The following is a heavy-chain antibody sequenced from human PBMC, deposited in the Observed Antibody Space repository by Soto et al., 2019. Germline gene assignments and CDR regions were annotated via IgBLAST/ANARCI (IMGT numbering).Heavy chain of an antibody. Sequence: PSETLSLTCAVSGGSISSGGYSWSWIRQPPGKGLECIGYIYHSGSTYYNPSLKSRVTISVDTSKSRFSLRLTSVTAADTAVYYRARGHKLGYCSGGSCTWYFDYWGQGTLVTVSS. V-gene: IGHV4-30-2*01. CDR2: IYHSGST. D-gene: IGHD2-15*01. J-gene: IGHJ4*02. CDR3: ARGHKLGYCSGGSCTWYFDY. CDR1: GGSISSGGYS.